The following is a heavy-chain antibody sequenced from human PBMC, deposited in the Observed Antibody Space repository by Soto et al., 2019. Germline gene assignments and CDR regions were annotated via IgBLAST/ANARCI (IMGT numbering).Heavy chain of an antibody. J-gene: IGHJ4*02. V-gene: IGHV5-51*01. CDR2: IHPGDSDT. Sequence: GESLKISCKHSGFNFPTFWIAWVRQMPGKGLEWMGIIHPGDSDTRYSPSFQGQVTISADKSISTAYLQWSSLKASDTAMYYCARRSNIVATAYVDYFDYWGQGTLVTVSS. CDR1: GFNFPTFW. D-gene: IGHD5-12*01. CDR3: ARRSNIVATAYVDYFDY.